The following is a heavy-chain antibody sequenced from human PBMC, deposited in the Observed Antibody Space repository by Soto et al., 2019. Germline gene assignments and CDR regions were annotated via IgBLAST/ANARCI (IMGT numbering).Heavy chain of an antibody. Sequence: EVQLLESGGGLVQHGGSLRLSCVGSGFFFSSYTMTCVRQAPGKGLEWVSSFSATSENTYYADSVRGRFTISRDNSKNTLFLQMNSLTAEDTAMYYCAKARDQQWVRLPFDYWGQGILVIVSS. J-gene: IGHJ4*02. V-gene: IGHV3-23*01. CDR2: FSATSENT. CDR1: GFFFSSYT. CDR3: AKARDQQWVRLPFDY. D-gene: IGHD6-19*01.